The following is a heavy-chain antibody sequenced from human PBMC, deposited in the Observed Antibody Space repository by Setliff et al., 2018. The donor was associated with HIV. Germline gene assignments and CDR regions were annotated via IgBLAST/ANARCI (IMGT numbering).Heavy chain of an antibody. CDR3: ATDRILGYCSSTSCSNAFDI. D-gene: IGHD2-2*01. J-gene: IGHJ3*02. CDR1: GYTLTELS. Sequence: GASVKVSCKVSGYTLTELSMHWVRQAPGKGLEWMGGFDPEDGETIYAQKFQGGVTMTEDTSTDTAYMELSSLRSEDTAVYYCATDRILGYCSSTSCSNAFDIWGQGTMVTVSS. CDR2: FDPEDGET. V-gene: IGHV1-24*01.